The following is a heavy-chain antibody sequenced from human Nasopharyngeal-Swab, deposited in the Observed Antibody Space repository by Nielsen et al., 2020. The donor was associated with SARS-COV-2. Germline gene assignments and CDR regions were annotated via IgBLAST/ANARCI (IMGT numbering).Heavy chain of an antibody. CDR2: INTNTGNP. CDR1: GYTFTSYA. Sequence: ASVKVSCKASGYTFTSYAMNWVRQAPGQGLEWMGWINTNTGNPTYAHGFTGRFVFSLDTSVSTAYLQISSLKAEDTAVYYCARDRVEVITIFGVVITNWFDPWGQGTLVTVSS. CDR3: ARDRVEVITIFGVVITNWFDP. J-gene: IGHJ5*02. D-gene: IGHD3-3*01. V-gene: IGHV7-4-1*02.